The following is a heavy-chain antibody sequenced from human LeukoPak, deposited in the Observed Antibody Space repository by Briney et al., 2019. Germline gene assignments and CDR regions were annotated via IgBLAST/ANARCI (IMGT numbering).Heavy chain of an antibody. D-gene: IGHD6-19*01. CDR3: AREKQWLVERWFDP. CDR2: IYQDGSEK. J-gene: IGHJ5*02. CDR1: GFTFSSYW. Sequence: GGSLTLSCAASGFTFSSYWMSWVRQAPGKGPEWVANIYQDGSEKFYVDSVKGRFTIFRDDAKNTLYLQMNSLRAEDTAVYYCAREKQWLVERWFDPWGQGTLVTVFS. V-gene: IGHV3-7*03.